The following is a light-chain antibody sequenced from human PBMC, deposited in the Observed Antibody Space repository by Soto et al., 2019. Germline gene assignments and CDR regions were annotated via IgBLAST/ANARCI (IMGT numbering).Light chain of an antibody. Sequence: EIVMTQSPATLSVSPGERATLSCRASQSVSSNLAWYQQKPGQAPRLLIYGASTRATGIPARFSGSGSGTEFTLTISTLEPEDFAVYYCQQYGTSQGAFGGGTKVDIK. J-gene: IGKJ4*01. CDR1: QSVSSN. CDR3: QQYGTSQGA. V-gene: IGKV3-15*01. CDR2: GAS.